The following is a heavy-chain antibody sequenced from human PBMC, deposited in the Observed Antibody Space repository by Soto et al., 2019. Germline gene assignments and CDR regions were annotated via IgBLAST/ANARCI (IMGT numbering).Heavy chain of an antibody. D-gene: IGHD3-10*01. V-gene: IGHV4-59*12. CDR2: IYHSGNI. J-gene: IGHJ4*02. CDR1: GGSINNYY. Sequence: SETLSLTCTVSGGSINNYYWSWIRQPPGKGLEWIGYIYHSGNIYYNPSLKSRVTISVDTSKNQFSLKLSSVTAADTAVYYCARGGVFFFAAPTNPFDYWGQGTLVTVSS. CDR3: ARGGVFFFAAPTNPFDY.